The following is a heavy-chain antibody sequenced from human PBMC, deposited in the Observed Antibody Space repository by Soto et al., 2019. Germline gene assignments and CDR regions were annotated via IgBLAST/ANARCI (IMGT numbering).Heavy chain of an antibody. J-gene: IGHJ3*02. Sequence: ASVKVSCKASGYTFTSYDINWVRQATGQGLEWMGWMNPNSGNTGYAQKFQGRVTMTRNTSISTAYMELSSLRSEDTAVYYCARAQAIRITMIVGRVYAFDIWG. V-gene: IGHV1-8*01. CDR2: MNPNSGNT. D-gene: IGHD3-22*01. CDR1: GYTFTSYD. CDR3: ARAQAIRITMIVGRVYAFDI.